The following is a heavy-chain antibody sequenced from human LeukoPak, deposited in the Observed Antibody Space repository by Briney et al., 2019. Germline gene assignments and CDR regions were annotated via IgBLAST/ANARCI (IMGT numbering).Heavy chain of an antibody. CDR3: AREVVAAAAFDY. D-gene: IGHD2-15*01. Sequence: GGSLRLSCAASGFTFTTNSMNWVRQAPGKGLEWVATVTQDGGGKYYVDSVKGRFTIYRDNAKSSLFLQMNSLAAEDTAVYYCAREVVAAAAFDYWGQGTLVTVSS. CDR1: GFTFTTNS. V-gene: IGHV3-7*01. CDR2: VTQDGGGK. J-gene: IGHJ4*02.